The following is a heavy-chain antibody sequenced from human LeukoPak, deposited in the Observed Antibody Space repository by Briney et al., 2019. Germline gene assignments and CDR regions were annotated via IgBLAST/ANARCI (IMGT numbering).Heavy chain of an antibody. CDR1: GGSISSDIYY. Sequence: PSQTLSLTCTVSGGSISSDIYYWSWIRQPAGKGLEWFGRIYTSGSTNYNPSLKSRVTISVDTSKNQFSLKLSSVTAADTAVYYCAGTRRYCSGGSCYNWFDPWGQGTLVIVSS. J-gene: IGHJ5*02. V-gene: IGHV4-61*02. CDR3: AGTRRYCSGGSCYNWFDP. D-gene: IGHD2-15*01. CDR2: IYTSGST.